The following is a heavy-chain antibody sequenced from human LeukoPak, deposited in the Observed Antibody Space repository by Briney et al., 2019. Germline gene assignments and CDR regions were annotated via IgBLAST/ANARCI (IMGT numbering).Heavy chain of an antibody. CDR1: GFTFSSYG. CDR3: ARDIQYSSSSDY. J-gene: IGHJ4*02. CDR2: ISGSGGST. Sequence: GGSLRLSCAASGFTFSSYGMSWVRQAPGKGLERVSAISGSGGSTYYADSVKGRFTISRDNSKNTLYLQMNSLRAEDTAVYYCARDIQYSSSSDYWGQGTLVTVSS. D-gene: IGHD6-13*01. V-gene: IGHV3-23*01.